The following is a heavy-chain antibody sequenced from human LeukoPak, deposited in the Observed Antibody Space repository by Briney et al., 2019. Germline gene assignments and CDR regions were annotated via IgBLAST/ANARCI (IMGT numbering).Heavy chain of an antibody. V-gene: IGHV1-69*04. CDR3: AREGDGPHYYYYMDV. CDR1: GGTFSSYT. J-gene: IGHJ6*03. D-gene: IGHD1-26*01. Sequence: SVKVSCKASGGTFSSYTISWVRQAPGQGLEWMGRIIPILDIANYAQKFQGRVTITADKSTSTAYMELSRLRSDDTAVYCCAREGDGPHYYYYMDVWGKGTTVTVSS. CDR2: IIPILDIA.